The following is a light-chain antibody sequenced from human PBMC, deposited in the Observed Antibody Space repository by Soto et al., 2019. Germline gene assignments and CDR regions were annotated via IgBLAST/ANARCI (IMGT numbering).Light chain of an antibody. V-gene: IGKV3-15*01. J-gene: IGKJ1*01. CDR2: GAS. Sequence: DIVMTQSPATLSVSPGERATLSCRASQSVSSNLAWYQQKPGQAHRLLIYGASTRATGIPARFSGSGSGTEFTLTISSLQSEDFAVYYCQQYNNWPRTFGQGTKVDIK. CDR1: QSVSSN. CDR3: QQYNNWPRT.